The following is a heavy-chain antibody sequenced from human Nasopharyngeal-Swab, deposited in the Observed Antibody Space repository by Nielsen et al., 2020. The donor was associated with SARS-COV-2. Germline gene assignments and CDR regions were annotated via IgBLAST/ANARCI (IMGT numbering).Heavy chain of an antibody. Sequence: ASVKVSCKASGYTFTGYGMSWVRQASGRGLEWMGWIRMYNGKTHYAQKFQGRVTMSTDTSTNTAHMELKSLTSDDTAVYFCARDRSLLPAANDALDVWGQGTTVTISS. D-gene: IGHD6-13*01. CDR3: ARDRSLLPAANDALDV. CDR1: GYTFTGYG. CDR2: IRMYNGKT. V-gene: IGHV1-18*01. J-gene: IGHJ3*01.